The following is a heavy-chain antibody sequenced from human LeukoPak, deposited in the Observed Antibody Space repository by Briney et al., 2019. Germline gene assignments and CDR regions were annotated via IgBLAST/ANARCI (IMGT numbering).Heavy chain of an antibody. CDR1: GFTFSSYG. V-gene: IGHV3-15*01. CDR2: IKSKTDGGTT. Sequence: GGSLRLSCAASGFTFSSYGMRWVRQAPGKGLEWVGRIKSKTDGGTTDYAAPVKGRFTISRDDSKNTLYLQMNSLKTEDTAVYYCTTDLSLVVVTQYMDVWGKGTTVTISS. J-gene: IGHJ6*03. CDR3: TTDLSLVVVTQYMDV. D-gene: IGHD3-22*01.